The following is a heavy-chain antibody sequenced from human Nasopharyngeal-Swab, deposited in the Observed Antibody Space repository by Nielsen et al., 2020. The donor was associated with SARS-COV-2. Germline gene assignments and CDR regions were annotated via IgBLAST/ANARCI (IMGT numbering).Heavy chain of an antibody. Sequence: GESLKISCAASGFTFSSYAMSWVRQAPGKGLEWVSAISGSGGSTYYADSVKGRFTISRDNSKNTLYLQMNSLRAEDTAVYYCAKDPYDFWSGYDYYFDYWGQGTLVTVSS. V-gene: IGHV3-23*01. J-gene: IGHJ4*02. CDR1: GFTFSSYA. CDR2: ISGSGGST. CDR3: AKDPYDFWSGYDYYFDY. D-gene: IGHD3-3*01.